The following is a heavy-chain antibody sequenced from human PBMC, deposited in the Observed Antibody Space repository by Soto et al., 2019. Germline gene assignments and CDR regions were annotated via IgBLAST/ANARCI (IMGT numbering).Heavy chain of an antibody. D-gene: IGHD5-18*01. CDR3: AKEKATRGYSFLTDS. CDR1: GVTFSSYA. J-gene: IGHJ4*02. V-gene: IGHV3-30*18. CDR2: ISYDGNNK. Sequence: PGGSLRLSCAASGVTFSSYAMHWIRHAPGKGLEWVAVISYDGNNKYYADSVKGRFTISRDDSKNTLSLQMNSLRGEDTAVYYCAKEKATRGYSFLTDSWGQGTLVTVSS.